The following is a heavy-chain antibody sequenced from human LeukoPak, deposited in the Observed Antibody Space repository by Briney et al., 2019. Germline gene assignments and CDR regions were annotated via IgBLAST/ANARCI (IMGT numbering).Heavy chain of an antibody. J-gene: IGHJ5*01. Sequence: KPSETLSLTCTVSGGSISSGSYYWNWIRQPAGKGLEWIGRIYTSGTINYNPSLKSRVTISVDTSKNQFSLKLTSVTAADTAMYYCARKSQLPNGWFDPWGQGTLVTVSS. V-gene: IGHV4-61*02. CDR3: ARKSQLPNGWFDP. CDR2: IYTSGTI. D-gene: IGHD2-2*01. CDR1: GGSISSGSYY.